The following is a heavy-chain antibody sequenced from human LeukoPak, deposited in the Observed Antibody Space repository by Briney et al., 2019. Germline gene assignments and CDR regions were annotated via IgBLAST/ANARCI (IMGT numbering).Heavy chain of an antibody. Sequence: GGSLRLSCAASGFTFSSYTMSWVRQAPGKGLEWVSAISGSGGSTYYADSVKGRFTISRDNSKNTLYLQMNSLRAEDTAVYYCAKDLGGSYFYFDYWGQGTLVTVSS. CDR2: ISGSGGST. V-gene: IGHV3-23*01. J-gene: IGHJ4*02. CDR1: GFTFSSYT. D-gene: IGHD1-26*01. CDR3: AKDLGGSYFYFDY.